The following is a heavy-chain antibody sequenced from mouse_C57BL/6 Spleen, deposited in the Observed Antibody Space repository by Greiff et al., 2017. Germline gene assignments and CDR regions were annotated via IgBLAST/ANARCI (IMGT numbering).Heavy chain of an antibody. Sequence: VQLQQSGTVLARPGASVKMSCKTSGYTFTSYLMHRVKQRPGQGLEWVGAIYPGNSDTSYKQKFKGKAKLTAVTSASTSCMALSSLTNEDSAVYYVTSDDYVVLYYAMDYWGQGTSVTVSS. CDR2: IYPGNSDT. CDR3: TSDDYVVLYYAMDY. CDR1: GYTFTSYL. V-gene: IGHV1-5*01. J-gene: IGHJ4*01. D-gene: IGHD2-4*01.